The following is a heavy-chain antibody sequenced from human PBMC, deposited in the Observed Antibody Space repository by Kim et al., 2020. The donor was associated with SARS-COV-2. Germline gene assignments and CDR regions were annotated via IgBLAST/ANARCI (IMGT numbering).Heavy chain of an antibody. CDR2: VQTSGST. Sequence: SETLSLTCTVSGGSISSYYWSWIRQPAGKGLEWIGRVQTSGSTTYNPSLKSRVTMSVDTSKTQFSLRLTSVTAADTAVYYCAGGPDTSTWTRYDYWGQGTLVTVSS. D-gene: IGHD6-13*01. CDR1: GGSISSYY. V-gene: IGHV4-4*07. CDR3: AGGPDTSTWTRYDY. J-gene: IGHJ4*02.